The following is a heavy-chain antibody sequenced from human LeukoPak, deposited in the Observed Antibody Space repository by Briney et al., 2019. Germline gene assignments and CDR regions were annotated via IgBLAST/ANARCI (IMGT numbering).Heavy chain of an antibody. Sequence: GGSLRLSCAASRFTFSSYSMNWVRQAPGKGLEWVSSISSSGSYIYYADSVKGRFTISRDNAKNSLYLQMNSLRAEDTAVYYCARDSGEATMIVVVIRPYDAFDIWGQGTMVTVSS. D-gene: IGHD3-22*01. CDR1: RFTFSSYS. V-gene: IGHV3-21*01. J-gene: IGHJ3*02. CDR3: ARDSGEATMIVVVIRPYDAFDI. CDR2: ISSSGSYI.